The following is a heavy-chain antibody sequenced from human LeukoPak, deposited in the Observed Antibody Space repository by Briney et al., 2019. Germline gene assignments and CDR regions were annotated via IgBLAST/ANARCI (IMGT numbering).Heavy chain of an antibody. J-gene: IGHJ2*01. CDR3: GRLSKLDYEDQVGSYRHFDL. CDR2: IKQDGSEK. D-gene: IGHD4-17*01. V-gene: IGHV3-7*01. Sequence: PGGSLRLSCAASGFTFSSHWMAWVRQAPGKGLEWVANIKQDGSEKYYVDSVKGRFTISRDNAKNSLYLQMNSLRVEDTTVYYCGRLSKLDYEDQVGSYRHFDLWGRGTLVTVSS. CDR1: GFTFSSHW.